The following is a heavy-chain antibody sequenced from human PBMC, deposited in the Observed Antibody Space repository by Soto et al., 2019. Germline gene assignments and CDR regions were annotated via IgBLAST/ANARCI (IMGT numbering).Heavy chain of an antibody. D-gene: IGHD2-2*01. J-gene: IGHJ3*02. CDR2: INPNSGGT. Sequence: ASVKVSCKASGYTFTGYYMHWVRQAPGQGLEWMGWINPNSGGTNYAQKFQGWVTMTRDTSISTAYMGLSRLRSDDTAVYYCARAGCSSTSCYDAFDIWGQGTMVTGSS. CDR1: GYTFTGYY. CDR3: ARAGCSSTSCYDAFDI. V-gene: IGHV1-2*04.